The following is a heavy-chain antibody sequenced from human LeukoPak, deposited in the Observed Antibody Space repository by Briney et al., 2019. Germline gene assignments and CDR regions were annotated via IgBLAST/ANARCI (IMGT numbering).Heavy chain of an antibody. CDR3: AKGAIMIVGVENFDY. CDR2: ISGSGGNT. D-gene: IGHD3-3*01. J-gene: IGHJ4*02. CDR1: GFTFTNYA. V-gene: IGHV3-23*01. Sequence: PGGSLRLSCAASGFTFTNYAMNWARQAPGKGLEWVSTISGSGGNTYYADSVKGRFTISRDNSKNTMYLQMNSLRTEDTAVYYCAKGAIMIVGVENFDYWGQGTLVTVSS.